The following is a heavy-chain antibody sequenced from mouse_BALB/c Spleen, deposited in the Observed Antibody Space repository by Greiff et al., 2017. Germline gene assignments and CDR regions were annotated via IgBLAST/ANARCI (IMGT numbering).Heavy chain of an antibody. D-gene: IGHD1-1*01. V-gene: IGHV3-2*02. CDR1: GYSITSDYA. CDR3: ARDYGSSYKLDYAMDY. CDR2: ISYSGST. Sequence: EVKLQESGPGLVKPSQSLSLTCTVTGYSITSDYAWNWIRQFPGNKLEWMGYISYSGSTSYNPSLKSRISITRDTSKNQFFLQLNSVTTEDTATYYCARDYGSSYKLDYAMDYWGQGTSVTVSS. J-gene: IGHJ4*01.